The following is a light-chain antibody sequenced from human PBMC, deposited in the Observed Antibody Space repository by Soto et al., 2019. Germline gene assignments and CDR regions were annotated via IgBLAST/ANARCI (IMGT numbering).Light chain of an antibody. CDR3: CSFAGSYSGV. CDR2: DVS. Sequence: QSALTQPRSVSGSPGQSVTISCTGTSSDVGAYNYVSWYQHHPGKAPKVMIYDVSERPSGVPDRFSGSKSDNKASLTISGLQAEYVADYYCCSFAGSYSGVFGGGTKVTVL. V-gene: IGLV2-11*01. CDR1: SSDVGAYNY. J-gene: IGLJ3*02.